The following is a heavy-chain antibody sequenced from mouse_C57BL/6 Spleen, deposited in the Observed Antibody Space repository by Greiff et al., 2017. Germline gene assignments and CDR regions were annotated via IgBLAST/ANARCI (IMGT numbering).Heavy chain of an antibody. Sequence: EVQLQQSGGGLVQPGGSMKLSCAASGFTFSDAWMDWVRQSPEKGLEWVAEIRNKANNHATYYAESVKGRFTISRDDSKSSVYLQMNSLRAEDTGIYYCTRQGDYAAWFAYWGQGTLVTVSA. V-gene: IGHV6-6*01. D-gene: IGHD2-4*01. CDR3: TRQGDYAAWFAY. J-gene: IGHJ3*01. CDR2: IRNKANNHAT. CDR1: GFTFSDAW.